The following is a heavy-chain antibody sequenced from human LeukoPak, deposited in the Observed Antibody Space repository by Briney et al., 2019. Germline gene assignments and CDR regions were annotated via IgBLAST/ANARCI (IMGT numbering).Heavy chain of an antibody. D-gene: IGHD3-22*01. Sequence: SETLSLTCTVSGGSISSGGYYWSWIRQHPGKGLEWIGYIYYSGSTYYNPSLKSRVTIAVDTSKNQFSLKLSSVTAADTAVYYCARGGHDSSGFWRGYWGQGTLVTVSS. V-gene: IGHV4-31*03. CDR3: ARGGHDSSGFWRGY. CDR1: GGSISSGGYY. J-gene: IGHJ4*02. CDR2: IYYSGST.